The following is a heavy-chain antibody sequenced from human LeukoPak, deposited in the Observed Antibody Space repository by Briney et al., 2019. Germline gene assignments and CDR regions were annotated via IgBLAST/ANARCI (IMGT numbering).Heavy chain of an antibody. CDR1: GFTFSSYS. V-gene: IGHV3-48*01. J-gene: IGHJ4*02. Sequence: PGGSLRLSCAASGFTFSSYSMNWVRQAPGKGLEWVSYISSSSSTIYYADSVKGRFTISRDNAKNLLYLQMNSLRAEDTAVYYCARLRVDSSGYYFDYWGQGTLVTVSS. D-gene: IGHD3-22*01. CDR3: ARLRVDSSGYYFDY. CDR2: ISSSSSTI.